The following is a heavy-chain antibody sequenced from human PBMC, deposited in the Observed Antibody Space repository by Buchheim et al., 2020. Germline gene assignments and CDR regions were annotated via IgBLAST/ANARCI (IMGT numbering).Heavy chain of an antibody. D-gene: IGHD3-3*01. CDR1: GYTFTGYY. CDR2: INPNSGGP. J-gene: IGHJ6*02. V-gene: IGHV1-2*02. Sequence: QVQLVQSGAEVKKPGASVKVSCKASGYTFTGYYMHWVRQAPGQGLEWMGWINPNSGGPNYAQKFQGRVTITRDTSISPAYMELSRLRSDDTAVYYCARDRIRITIFGVVIPYGMDVWGQGTT. CDR3: ARDRIRITIFGVVIPYGMDV.